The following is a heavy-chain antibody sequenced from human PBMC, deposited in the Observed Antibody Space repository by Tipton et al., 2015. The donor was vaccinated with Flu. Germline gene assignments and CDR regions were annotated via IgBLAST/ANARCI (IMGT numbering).Heavy chain of an antibody. CDR2: IDHTGTA. Sequence: TLSLTCSVSGTYVSSDSYYWCWIRQSPGKALEWLGQIDHTGTAAYNPSFESRVTISLDTPKNQFSLRLTSATTADTAVCFCARRPWRGAGPGTHDNWGQGALVTVSS. CDR1: GTYVSSDSYY. D-gene: IGHD1-26*01. J-gene: IGHJ4*02. CDR3: ARRPWRGAGPGTHDN. V-gene: IGHV4-61*01.